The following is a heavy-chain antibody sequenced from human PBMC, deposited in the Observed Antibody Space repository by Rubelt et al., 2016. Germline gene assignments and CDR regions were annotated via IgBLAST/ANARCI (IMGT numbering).Heavy chain of an antibody. CDR2: INHSGST. D-gene: IGHD3-10*01. V-gene: IGHV4-34*01. J-gene: IGHJ5*02. CDR3: ARGGRYYGSGSYQRHNWFDP. CDR1: GGSFSGYY. Sequence: QVQLQQWGAGLLKPSETLSLTCAVYGGSFSGYYWSWIRQPPGKGLAWLGEINHSGSTNYNPSLKSRVTIAVDTSKNQFSLKLSSVTAADTAVYYCARGGRYYGSGSYQRHNWFDPWGQGTLVTVSS.